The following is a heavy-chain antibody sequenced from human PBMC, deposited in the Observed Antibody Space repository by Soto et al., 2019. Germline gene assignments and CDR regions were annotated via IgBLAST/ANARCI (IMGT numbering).Heavy chain of an antibody. CDR3: AKLGDIVVVPAAPLGVDV. CDR2: ISYDGSNK. CDR1: GFTFSSYG. Sequence: GGSLRLSCAASGFTFSSYGMHWVRQAPGKGLEWVAVISYDGSNKYYADSVKGRFTISRDNSKNTLYLQMNSLRAEDTAVYYCAKLGDIVVVPAAPLGVDVWGKGTTVTVSS. J-gene: IGHJ6*04. D-gene: IGHD2-2*01. V-gene: IGHV3-30*18.